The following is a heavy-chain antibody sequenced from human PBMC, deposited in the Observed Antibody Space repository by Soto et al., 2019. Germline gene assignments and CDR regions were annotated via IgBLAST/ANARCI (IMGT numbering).Heavy chain of an antibody. CDR2: ISSSSSYT. J-gene: IGHJ4*02. Sequence: GGSLRLSCAASGFTFSDYYMSWIRQAPGKGLEWVSYISSSSSYTNYADSVKGRFTISRDNAKNSLYLQMNSLRAEDTAVYYCARDRCLSSTSCAILIDYWGQGTLVTVSS. V-gene: IGHV3-11*06. CDR1: GFTFSDYY. CDR3: ARDRCLSSTSCAILIDY. D-gene: IGHD2-2*01.